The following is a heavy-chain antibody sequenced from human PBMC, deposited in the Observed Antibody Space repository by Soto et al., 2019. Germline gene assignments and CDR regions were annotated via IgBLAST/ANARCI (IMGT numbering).Heavy chain of an antibody. D-gene: IGHD1-1*01. CDR1: GYGFTTYG. V-gene: IGHV1-18*01. CDR2: ISAHNGNT. J-gene: IGHJ4*02. CDR3: ARGRYGDY. Sequence: QVPLVQSGAEVKKPGASVKVSCKGSGYGFTTYGITWVRQAPGQGLEWMAWISAHNGNTNYAQKLQGRVTVTRDTSTGTAYMELRSLRSDGTAVYYCARGRYGDYWGQGAVVTVSS.